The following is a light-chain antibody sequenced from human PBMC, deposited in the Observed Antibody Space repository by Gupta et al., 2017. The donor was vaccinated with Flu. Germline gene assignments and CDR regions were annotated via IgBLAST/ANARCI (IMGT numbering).Light chain of an antibody. J-gene: IGKJ4*01. CDR3: QKYHSAPPA. CDR2: AAS. V-gene: IGKV1-27*01. Sequence: QQKSGKRPKLLIYAASSTQSGVPPRFSASGFGTSFTLIITSLQPEDVATYYCQKYHSAPPAFGGVTKVEMK.